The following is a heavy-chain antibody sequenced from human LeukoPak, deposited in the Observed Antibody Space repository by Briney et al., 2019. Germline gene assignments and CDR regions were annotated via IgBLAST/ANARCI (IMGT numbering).Heavy chain of an antibody. J-gene: IGHJ4*02. CDR2: INHSGST. CDR1: GGSFSGYY. Sequence: SETLSLTCAVYGGSFSGYYWSWIRQPPGKGLEWIGEINHSGSTNYNPSLKSRVTISVDTSKNQFSLKLSSVTAADTAVYYCARAYLSSSSPRYDYWGQGTLVTVSS. V-gene: IGHV4-34*01. CDR3: ARAYLSSSSPRYDY. D-gene: IGHD6-6*01.